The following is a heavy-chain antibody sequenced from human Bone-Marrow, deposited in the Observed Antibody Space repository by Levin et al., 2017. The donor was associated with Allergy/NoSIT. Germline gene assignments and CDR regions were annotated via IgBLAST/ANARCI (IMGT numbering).Heavy chain of an antibody. CDR3: ARYNYEYNALDI. CDR2: IGTAGDT. CDR1: GFTFRTYF. D-gene: IGHD5-18*01. V-gene: IGHV3-13*01. J-gene: IGHJ3*02. Sequence: GESLKISCAASGFTFRTYFMHWVRPATGKGLEWVSTIGTAGDTYYPASVRGRFTISRENAKNSLYLQLNGLSAGDTAVYYCARYNYEYNALDIWGQGTMVTVSS.